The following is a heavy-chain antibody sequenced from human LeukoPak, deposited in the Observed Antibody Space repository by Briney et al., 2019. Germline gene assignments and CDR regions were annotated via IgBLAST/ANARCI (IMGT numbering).Heavy chain of an antibody. J-gene: IGHJ4*02. CDR2: IYYSGST. CDR3: ASTAIAAAPLHYFDY. D-gene: IGHD6-13*01. CDR1: GGSISSGDYY. Sequence: SETLSLTCTVSGGSISSGDYYWSWIRQPPGKGLEWIGYIYYSGSTYYNPSLKSRVTISVDTSKNQFSLKLSSVTAADTAVYYCASTAIAAAPLHYFDYWGQGTLVTVSS. V-gene: IGHV4-30-4*08.